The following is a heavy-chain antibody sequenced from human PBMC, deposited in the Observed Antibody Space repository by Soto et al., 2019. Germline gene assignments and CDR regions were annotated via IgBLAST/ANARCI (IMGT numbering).Heavy chain of an antibody. V-gene: IGHV1-69*01. CDR1: GGTFSSYA. D-gene: IGHD2-2*02. J-gene: IGHJ6*02. CDR2: IIPIFGTA. Sequence: QVQLVQSGAEVKKPGSSVKVSCKASGGTFSSYAIIWVRQAPGQGLEWMGGIIPIFGTAHYAQKFQGRVTITADESTSTAYMELSSLRYEDTAVYYCARGDYCSSTSCYTAPGYCGMDVWGQGTTVTDSS. CDR3: ARGDYCSSTSCYTAPGYCGMDV.